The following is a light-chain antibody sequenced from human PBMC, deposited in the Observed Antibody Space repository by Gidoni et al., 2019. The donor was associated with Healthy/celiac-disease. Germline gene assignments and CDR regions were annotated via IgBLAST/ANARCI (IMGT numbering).Light chain of an antibody. J-gene: IGKJ3*01. CDR2: KAF. CDR1: QSISSW. CDR3: QQYNSYRFT. V-gene: IGKV1-5*03. Sequence: DIQMTQSPSTLAQSVGDRVTITCRASQSISSWLAWYQEKQGKAPNLLIYKAFSLESGFPSSCSGRGSGTEFTLTISSLQPDDFAIYYCQQYNSYRFTFGPGTKVDIK.